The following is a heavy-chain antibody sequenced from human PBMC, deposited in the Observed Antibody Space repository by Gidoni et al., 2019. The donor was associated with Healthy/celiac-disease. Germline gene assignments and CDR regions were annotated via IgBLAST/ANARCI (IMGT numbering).Heavy chain of an antibody. CDR1: GFTFGCYW. CDR2: IKQDGSEK. CDR3: ARDPLHCSSTSCYPRGWFDP. V-gene: IGHV3-7*03. Sequence: EVQLVESGGGLVQPGGSLRLSCAASGFTFGCYWMTWVRQAPGKGLEWVANIKQDGSEKYYVDSVKGRFTISRDNAKNSLYLQMNSLRAEDTAVYYCARDPLHCSSTSCYPRGWFDPWGQGTLVTVSS. J-gene: IGHJ5*02. D-gene: IGHD2-2*01.